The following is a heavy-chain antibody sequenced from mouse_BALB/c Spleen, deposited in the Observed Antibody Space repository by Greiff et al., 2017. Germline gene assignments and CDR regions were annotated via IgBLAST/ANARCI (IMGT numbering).Heavy chain of an antibody. Sequence: VKLQQPGAELVRPGASVKLSCKASGYTFTSYWINWVKQRPGQGLEWIGNIYPSDSYTNYNQKFKDKATLTVDKSSSTAYMQLSSPTSEDSAVYYCTRDYGSSYGYYFDYWGQGTTLTVSS. CDR2: IYPSDSYT. CDR3: TRDYGSSYGYYFDY. CDR1: GYTFTSYW. D-gene: IGHD1-1*01. V-gene: IGHV1-69*02. J-gene: IGHJ2*01.